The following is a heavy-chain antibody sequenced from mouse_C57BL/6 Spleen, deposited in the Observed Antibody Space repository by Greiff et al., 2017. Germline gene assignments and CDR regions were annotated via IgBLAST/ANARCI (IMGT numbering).Heavy chain of an antibody. V-gene: IGHV1-55*01. D-gene: IGHD1-1*01. CDR3: ASYYGRSYVPY. CDR1: GYTFTRYW. Sequence: VQLQQPGAELVKPGASVKLSCTASGYTFTRYWITWVKQRPGQGLAWIGDIYPGSGCTNYNEKVESKATLTVDTSSSTAYMQLSSLTSEDSAVDYGASYYGRSYVPYRGQGTTLTVAS. J-gene: IGHJ2*01. CDR2: IYPGSGCT.